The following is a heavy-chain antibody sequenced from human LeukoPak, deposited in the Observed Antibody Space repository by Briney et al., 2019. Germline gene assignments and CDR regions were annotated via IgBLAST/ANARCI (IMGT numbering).Heavy chain of an antibody. D-gene: IGHD6-6*01. Sequence: SETLSLTCTVSGGSIGSSGYYWGSIRQPPGKGLEWIGNIYYSGSTYYNPSLKSRVTISVDTSKNQFSVKLSSVTAADTAVYYCARRREGSSSVDSWGQGTLVTVSS. CDR1: GGSIGSSGYY. CDR3: ARRREGSSSVDS. J-gene: IGHJ4*02. CDR2: IYYSGST. V-gene: IGHV4-39*01.